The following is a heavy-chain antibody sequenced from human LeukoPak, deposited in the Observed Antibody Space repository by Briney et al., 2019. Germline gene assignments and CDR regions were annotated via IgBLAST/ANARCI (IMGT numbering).Heavy chain of an antibody. J-gene: IGHJ5*02. Sequence: PSETLSPTCTVSGGSISSGSYYWSWIRQPAGKGLEWIGRIYTSGSTNYNPSLKSRVTISVDTSKNQFSLKLSSVTAGDTAVYYCARPVVPAADGWFDPWGQGTLVTVSS. CDR1: GGSISSGSYY. D-gene: IGHD2-2*01. CDR3: ARPVVPAADGWFDP. V-gene: IGHV4-61*02. CDR2: IYTSGST.